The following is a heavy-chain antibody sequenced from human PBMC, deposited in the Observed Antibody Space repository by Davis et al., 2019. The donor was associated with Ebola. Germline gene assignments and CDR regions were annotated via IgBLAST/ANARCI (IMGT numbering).Heavy chain of an antibody. Sequence: SETLSLTCTVSGGSISSYYWSWIRQPPGKGLEWIGYIYYSGSTNYNPSLKSRVTISVDTSKNQFSLKLRSVTAADTAVYYCASPDVYRYMDWIFPLSYWGQGILVTVSS. CDR1: GGSISSYY. CDR2: IYYSGST. J-gene: IGHJ4*02. D-gene: IGHD3-9*01. CDR3: ASPDVYRYMDWIFPLSY. V-gene: IGHV4-59*08.